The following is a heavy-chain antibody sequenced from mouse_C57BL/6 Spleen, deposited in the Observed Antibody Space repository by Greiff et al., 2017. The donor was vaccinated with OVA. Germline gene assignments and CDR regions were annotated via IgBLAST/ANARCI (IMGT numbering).Heavy chain of an antibody. V-gene: IGHV1-54*01. CDR1: GYAFTNYL. CDR2: INPGSGGT. D-gene: IGHD4-1*01. CDR3: ARSRWDDAMDY. J-gene: IGHJ4*01. Sequence: VKLMESGAELVRPGTSVKVSCKASGYAFTNYLIEWVKQRPGQGLEWIGVINPGSGGTNYNEKFKGKATLTADKSSSTAYMQLSSLTSEDSAVYVCARSRWDDAMDYWGQGTSVTVSS.